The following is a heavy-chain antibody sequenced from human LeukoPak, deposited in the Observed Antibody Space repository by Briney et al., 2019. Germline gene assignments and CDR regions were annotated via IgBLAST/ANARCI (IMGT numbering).Heavy chain of an antibody. Sequence: PSETLSLTCTVSGGSISSSSYYWGWIRQPPGKGLEWIGSIYYSGSTYYNPSLKSRVTISIDTSKKHFSLKLTSVTAADTAVYYCARGAPPQNWGQGTLVTVSS. J-gene: IGHJ4*02. V-gene: IGHV4-39*07. CDR3: ARGAPPQN. CDR2: IYYSGST. CDR1: GGSISSSSYY.